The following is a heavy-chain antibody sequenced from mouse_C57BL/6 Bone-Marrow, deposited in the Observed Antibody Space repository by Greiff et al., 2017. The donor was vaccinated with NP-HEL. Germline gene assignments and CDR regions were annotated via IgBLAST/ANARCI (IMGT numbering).Heavy chain of an antibody. D-gene: IGHD3-2*02. J-gene: IGHJ4*01. CDR2: IDPTDSYT. Sequence: QVQLQQPGAELVMPGASVKLSCKASGYTFTSYWMHWVKQRPGQGLEWIGEIDPTDSYTNYNQKFKGKSTLTVDKSSSTAYMQLSSLTSEDSAVYYCASQLRYTDAMDYWGQGTSVTVSS. V-gene: IGHV1-69*01. CDR3: ASQLRYTDAMDY. CDR1: GYTFTSYW.